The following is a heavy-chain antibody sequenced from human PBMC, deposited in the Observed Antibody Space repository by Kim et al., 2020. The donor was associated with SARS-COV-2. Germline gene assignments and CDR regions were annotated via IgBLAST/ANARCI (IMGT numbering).Heavy chain of an antibody. CDR1: GFVFSDYG. Sequence: GGSLRLSCAASGFVFSDYGMHWVSQASGKGLEWVAVVSYDGGTQFYADSVKGRFTISKDNSDNTLYLQMSNLRAEDTAMYYCVRDNQFRLLSFWFDPWGQGTQVTVSS. V-gene: IGHV3-30*03. J-gene: IGHJ5*02. CDR3: VRDNQFRLLSFWFDP. D-gene: IGHD1-26*01. CDR2: VSYDGGTQ.